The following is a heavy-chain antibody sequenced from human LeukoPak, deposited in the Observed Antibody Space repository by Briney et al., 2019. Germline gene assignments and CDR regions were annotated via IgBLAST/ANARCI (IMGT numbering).Heavy chain of an antibody. CDR3: APQQAYSPYNWFDP. Sequence: GGSLRLSCAASGFIFSDYNMNWVRQAPGKGLEWVSYISSGSSTIYYADSVKGRFTISRDDAKNSLYLQMNSLGAEDTAVYYCAPQQAYSPYNWFDPWGQGTLVTVSS. J-gene: IGHJ5*02. CDR2: ISSGSSTI. V-gene: IGHV3-48*01. D-gene: IGHD5-12*01. CDR1: GFIFSDYN.